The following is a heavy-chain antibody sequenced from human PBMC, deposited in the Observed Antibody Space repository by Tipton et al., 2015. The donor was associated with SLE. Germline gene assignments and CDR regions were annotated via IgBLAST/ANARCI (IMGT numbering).Heavy chain of an antibody. J-gene: IGHJ6*02. CDR2: IRYDGSNK. CDR3: AKSGSTSPYYYGMDV. D-gene: IGHD2-2*01. CDR1: GFTFSSYG. V-gene: IGHV3-30*02. Sequence: SLRLSCAASGFTFSSYGMHWVRQAPGKGLEWVAFIRYDGSNKYYADSVKGRFTISRDNSKNTLYLQMNSLRAEDTAVYYCAKSGSTSPYYYGMDVWGQGTTVTVSS.